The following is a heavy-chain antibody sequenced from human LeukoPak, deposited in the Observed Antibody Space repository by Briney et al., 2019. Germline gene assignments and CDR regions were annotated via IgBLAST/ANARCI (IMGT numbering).Heavy chain of an antibody. CDR3: ANNGYYSSGFFDY. J-gene: IGHJ4*02. CDR2: ISYDGSNK. Sequence: GGSLRLSCAASGFTFSSYGMHWVRQAPGKGLEWVAVISYDGSNKYYADSVKGRFTISRDNSKNTLCLQMNSLRAEDTAVYYCANNGYYSSGFFDYWGQGTLVTVSS. D-gene: IGHD3-22*01. CDR1: GFTFSSYG. V-gene: IGHV3-30*18.